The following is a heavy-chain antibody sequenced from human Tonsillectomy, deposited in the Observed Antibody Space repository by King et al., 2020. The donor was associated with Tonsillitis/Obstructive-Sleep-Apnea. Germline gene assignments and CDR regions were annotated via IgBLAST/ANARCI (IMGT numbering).Heavy chain of an antibody. CDR3: TTVLPYYDFGDY. D-gene: IGHD3-3*01. Sequence: VRLGESGGGLVKRGGSLRLSCAASGFTCSNAWMSWVRQAPGKGLEWVGRIKSKTDGGTTDYAAPVKGRFTVSRDDSTNTLYLQMNSLKTEDTAVYYCTTVLPYYDFGDYWGQGTLVTVSS. V-gene: IGHV3-15*01. CDR2: IKSKTDGGTT. CDR1: GFTCSNAW. J-gene: IGHJ4*02.